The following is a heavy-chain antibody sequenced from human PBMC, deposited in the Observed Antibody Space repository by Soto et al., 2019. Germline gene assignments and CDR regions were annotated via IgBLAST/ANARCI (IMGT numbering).Heavy chain of an antibody. CDR2: ISSSSSTI. D-gene: IGHD2-2*02. J-gene: IGHJ6*02. CDR1: GCTFSTYR. CDR3: AKMSKEYCSSTSCHNYYYYGMDV. Sequence: WGFLRLSCAASGCTFSTYRWNWFRQAPERGIGRFPYISSSSSTIFYTDSVKGRFTISRDNSKDTLYLQMNSLRAEDTAIYYCAKMSKEYCSSTSCHNYYYYGMDVWGQGTTVTVSS. V-gene: IGHV3-48*01.